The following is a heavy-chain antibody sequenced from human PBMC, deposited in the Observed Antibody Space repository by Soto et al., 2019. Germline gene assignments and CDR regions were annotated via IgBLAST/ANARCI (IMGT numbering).Heavy chain of an antibody. V-gene: IGHV4-61*01. J-gene: IGHJ4*02. Sequence: QVQLQESGPGLVKPSETLSLTCTVSGGSVSSGSYYWSWIRQPPGKGLEWLAYMSYSGTTNYNPSIKRRVAISVDTSKNQFSWKLSSLTAAETAVYYCARAINFDFGSDSESGYYFDYWGQGTLVTVSS. D-gene: IGHD3-3*01. CDR1: GGSVSSGSYY. CDR2: MSYSGTT. CDR3: ARAINFDFGSDSESGYYFDY.